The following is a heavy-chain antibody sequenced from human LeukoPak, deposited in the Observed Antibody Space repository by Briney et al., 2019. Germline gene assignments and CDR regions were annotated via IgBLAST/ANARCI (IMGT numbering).Heavy chain of an antibody. Sequence: PGGSLRLSCEASGFILSRYWMTWVRQAPGKGLEWVANIKQDGSETFYVDSVKGRFTISRDNAKNSLYLQMSSLRAEDTAVYYCARNLYLVEVPPAGVFDSWGQGVLVTVSS. CDR2: IKQDGSET. V-gene: IGHV3-7*01. D-gene: IGHD2-2*01. CDR1: GFILSRYW. CDR3: ARNLYLVEVPPAGVFDS. J-gene: IGHJ4*02.